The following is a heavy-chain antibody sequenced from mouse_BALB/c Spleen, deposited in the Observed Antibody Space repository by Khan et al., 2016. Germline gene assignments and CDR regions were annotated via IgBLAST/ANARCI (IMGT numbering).Heavy chain of an antibody. Sequence: VQLQESGPGLVKPSQSLSLTCSVTGYSITSGYYWNWIRQFPGNKLEWMGYISYDGSNNYNPSLKNRISITRDTSKNQFFLKLNSVTTEDTATNDCAREGLRLGFAYWGQGTLVTVSA. J-gene: IGHJ3*01. CDR1: GYSITSGYY. CDR3: AREGLRLGFAY. V-gene: IGHV3-6*02. D-gene: IGHD3-1*01. CDR2: ISYDGSN.